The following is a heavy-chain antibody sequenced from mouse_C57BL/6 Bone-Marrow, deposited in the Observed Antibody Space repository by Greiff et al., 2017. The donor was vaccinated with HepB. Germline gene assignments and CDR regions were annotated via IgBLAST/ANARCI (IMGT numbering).Heavy chain of an antibody. CDR3: ERRSGSRGFDY. CDR1: GFTFSDYY. Sequence: EVQVVESEGGLVQPGRSMKLSCTASGFTFSDYYMAWVRQVPEKGLEWVANINYDGSSTYYLDSLKSRFIISRDNAKNILYLQMSSRKSEDTATYYCERRSGSRGFDYWGQGTTLTVSS. J-gene: IGHJ2*01. CDR2: INYDGSST. V-gene: IGHV5-16*01. D-gene: IGHD1-1*02.